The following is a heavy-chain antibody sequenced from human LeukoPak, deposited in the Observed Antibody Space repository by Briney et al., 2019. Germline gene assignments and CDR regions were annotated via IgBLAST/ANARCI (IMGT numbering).Heavy chain of an antibody. V-gene: IGHV3-30*04. D-gene: IGHD3-3*01. Sequence: GRSLRLSCAASGFTFSSYAMHWVRQAPGKGLEWVAVISYDGSNKYYADSVKGRFTISRDNSKNTLYLQMNSLRAEDTAVYYCARDGADYDFWSGYYYYYYMDVWGKGTTVTVSS. CDR1: GFTFSSYA. CDR3: ARDGADYDFWSGYYYYYYMDV. J-gene: IGHJ6*03. CDR2: ISYDGSNK.